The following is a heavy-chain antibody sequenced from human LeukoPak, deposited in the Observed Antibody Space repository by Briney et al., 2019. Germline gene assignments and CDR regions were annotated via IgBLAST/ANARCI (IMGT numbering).Heavy chain of an antibody. V-gene: IGHV4-34*01. Sequence: SETLSLTCAVYVGSFSGYYWSWIRQPPGKGLEWIGEINHSGSTNYNPSLKSRVTISVDTSKNQFSLKLSSVTAADTAVYYCARVSPFQRRRHRGQLFDYWGQGTLVTVSS. CDR3: ARVSPFQRRRHRGQLFDY. D-gene: IGHD3-10*01. J-gene: IGHJ4*02. CDR2: INHSGST. CDR1: VGSFSGYY.